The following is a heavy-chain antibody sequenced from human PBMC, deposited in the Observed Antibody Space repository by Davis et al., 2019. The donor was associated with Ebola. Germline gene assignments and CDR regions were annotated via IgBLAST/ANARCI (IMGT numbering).Heavy chain of an antibody. CDR2: ISYDGSNK. Sequence: PGGSLRLSCAASGFTFSSYGMHWVRQAPGKGLEWVAVISYDGSNKYYADSVKGRFTISRDNAKNTLYLQMNSLRAEDTAVYYCARVIAGDFDYWGQGTLVTVSS. V-gene: IGHV3-30*03. CDR3: ARVIAGDFDY. CDR1: GFTFSSYG. J-gene: IGHJ4*02. D-gene: IGHD3-16*01.